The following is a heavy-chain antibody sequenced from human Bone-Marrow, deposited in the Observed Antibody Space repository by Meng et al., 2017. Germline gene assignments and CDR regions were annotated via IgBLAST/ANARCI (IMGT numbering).Heavy chain of an antibody. CDR3: AREPGWYGSGSYYRTNYYGMDV. Sequence: SETLSLTCTVSGGSISSSSYYWGWIRQPPGKGLEWIGSIYYSGSTYYNPSLKSRVTISVDTSKNQFSLKLSSVTAADTAVYYCAREPGWYGSGSYYRTNYYGMDVWGQGTTVT. CDR1: GGSISSSSYY. V-gene: IGHV4-39*07. J-gene: IGHJ6*01. D-gene: IGHD3-10*01. CDR2: IYYSGST.